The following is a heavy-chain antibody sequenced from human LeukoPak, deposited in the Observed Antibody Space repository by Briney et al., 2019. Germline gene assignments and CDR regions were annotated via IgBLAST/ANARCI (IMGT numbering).Heavy chain of an antibody. J-gene: IGHJ4*02. V-gene: IGHV3-23*01. Sequence: LTGGSLRLSCAASGFTFSTYAMSWVRQAPGKGLEGVSGISGDSGITYYADSVKGRFTISRDNSKNTVYLQMNSLRAEDTAVYYCAKHTDMVGGYFHYWGLGALVTVSS. CDR2: ISGDSGIT. CDR1: GFTFSTYA. D-gene: IGHD5-18*01. CDR3: AKHTDMVGGYFHY.